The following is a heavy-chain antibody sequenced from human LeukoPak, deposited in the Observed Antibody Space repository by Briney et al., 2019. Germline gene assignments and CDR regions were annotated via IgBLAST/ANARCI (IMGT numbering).Heavy chain of an antibody. CDR2: IYSSGNT. CDR3: ARGYSYGYPYYFDY. Sequence: PSETLSLTCTVSGDSITSGRYYWSWIRQPAGKELEWIGRIYSSGNTDYHPYIVSLKSRVSLSLDTSKNQFSLKLSSVTAADTAVYYCARGYSYGYPYYFDYWGQGTLVTVSS. CDR1: GDSITSGRYY. D-gene: IGHD5-18*01. J-gene: IGHJ4*02. V-gene: IGHV4-61*02.